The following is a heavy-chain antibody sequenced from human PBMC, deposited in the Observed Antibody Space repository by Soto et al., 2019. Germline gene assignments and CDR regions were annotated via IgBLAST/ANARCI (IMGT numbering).Heavy chain of an antibody. CDR3: VRSGTARLLRHSWFDT. V-gene: IGHV3-21*01. J-gene: IGHJ5*02. CDR2: ITTSSAYI. Sequence: ESGGGLVKPGGSLRLSCAASGFTVNTYDMNWVRQAPGKGLEWVSSITTSSAYIYYADSLKGRITISRDNAKNSLFLQMNSLRAEDTAVYYCVRSGTARLLRHSWFDTWGQGTLVTVSS. D-gene: IGHD2-21*01. CDR1: GFTVNTYD.